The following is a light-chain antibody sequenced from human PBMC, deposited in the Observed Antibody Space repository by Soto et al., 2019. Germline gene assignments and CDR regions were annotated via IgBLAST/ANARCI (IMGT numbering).Light chain of an antibody. CDR2: DDS. Sequence: SYELTQPPSVSVAPGQTAKITWGGNNIGSKSVHWYQQKPGQAPALVVYDDSVRPSGIHERFSGSNSGNTATLTISRVEAGDEADYYCQVWDSTSDHVVFGGGTKLTVL. CDR3: QVWDSTSDHVV. V-gene: IGLV3-21*02. J-gene: IGLJ2*01. CDR1: NIGSKS.